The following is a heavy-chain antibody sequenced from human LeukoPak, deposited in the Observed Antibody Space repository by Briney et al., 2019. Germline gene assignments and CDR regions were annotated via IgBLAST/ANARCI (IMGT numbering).Heavy chain of an antibody. Sequence: SQTLSLTCTVSGGSIISSACYWSWIRQPPGKGLEWIGYIYYSGSTYYNPSLKSRVTISLDTSKNQFSLKLSSVTAADTAVYYCVRTEVSSGSEDYWGQGTLVTVSS. CDR1: GGSIISSACY. CDR3: VRTEVSSGSEDY. D-gene: IGHD6-19*01. CDR2: IYYSGST. V-gene: IGHV4-30-4*08. J-gene: IGHJ4*02.